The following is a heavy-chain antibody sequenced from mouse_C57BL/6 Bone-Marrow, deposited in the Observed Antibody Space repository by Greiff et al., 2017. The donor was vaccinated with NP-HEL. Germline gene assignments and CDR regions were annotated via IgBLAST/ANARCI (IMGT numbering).Heavy chain of an antibody. CDR2: IHPNSGST. D-gene: IGHD1-1*01. CDR1: GYTFTSYW. Sequence: QVQLQQSGAELVKPGASVKLSCKASGYTFTSYWMHWVKQRPGQGLEWIGMIHPNSGSTNYNEKFKSKATLTVDKSSSTAYMQLSSLTSEDSADYDCARGGGSSSRYWGQGTTLTVSS. CDR3: ARGGGSSSRY. V-gene: IGHV1-64*01. J-gene: IGHJ2*01.